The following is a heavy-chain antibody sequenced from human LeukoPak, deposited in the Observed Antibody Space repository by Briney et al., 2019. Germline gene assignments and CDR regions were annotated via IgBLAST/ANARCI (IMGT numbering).Heavy chain of an antibody. V-gene: IGHV4-61*02. CDR2: IYTSGST. D-gene: IGHD5-12*01. J-gene: IGHJ6*03. CDR1: GGSISGGSYY. CDR3: ARATSSYFYYMDV. Sequence: PSQTLSLTCTVSGGSISGGSYYWSWFRQPAEKGLEWIGRIYTSGSTYYNPSLKSRVTISADTSKNQFSLNVSSVTAADTAVYYCARATSSYFYYMDVWGKGTTVTISS.